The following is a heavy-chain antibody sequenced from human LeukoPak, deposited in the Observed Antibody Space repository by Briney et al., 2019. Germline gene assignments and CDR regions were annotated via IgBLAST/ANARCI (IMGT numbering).Heavy chain of an antibody. Sequence: ASVKVSCKASGGTFSSYAISWVRQAPGQGLEWMGRIIPILGIANYAQKFQGRVTITADRSTSTAYMELRSLRSDDTAVYYCASASPYCSSTSCLAFDYWGQGTLVTVSS. CDR1: GGTFSSYA. CDR2: IIPILGIA. CDR3: ASASPYCSSTSCLAFDY. V-gene: IGHV1-69*04. D-gene: IGHD2-2*01. J-gene: IGHJ4*02.